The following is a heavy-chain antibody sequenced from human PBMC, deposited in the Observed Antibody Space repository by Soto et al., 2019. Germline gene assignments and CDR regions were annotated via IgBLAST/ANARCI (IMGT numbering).Heavy chain of an antibody. J-gene: IGHJ6*02. CDR3: ASSTYPEILTAFFDYYYYGMDV. CDR2: IVPLFGIP. D-gene: IGHD3-9*01. Sequence: QVQLVESGAEVKKPGSSVKVSCKASGGTFTSFAINWVRQAPGQGLEWMGGIVPLFGIPNYAQKFQGRLTITADRSTSTAFMELSSLGSEDTAIYYCASSTYPEILTAFFDYYYYGMDVWGQGTTVTVSS. V-gene: IGHV1-69*17. CDR1: GGTFTSFA.